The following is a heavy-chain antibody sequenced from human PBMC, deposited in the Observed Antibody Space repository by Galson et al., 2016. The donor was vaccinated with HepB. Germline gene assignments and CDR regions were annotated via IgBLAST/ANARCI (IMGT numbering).Heavy chain of an antibody. D-gene: IGHD2-15*01. V-gene: IGHV4-4*02. CDR2: IYHTGTT. Sequence: ETLSLTCAASGGSLSTRNWWSWIRQTPGKGLEWIGEIYHTGTTNYNPSLKSRITMSLDKSKNQFSLKLNSVTAADTAVYYCASLGYCSGGDCYSVDWGQGTVVTVSS. J-gene: IGHJ4*02. CDR1: GGSLSTRNW. CDR3: ASLGYCSGGDCYSVD.